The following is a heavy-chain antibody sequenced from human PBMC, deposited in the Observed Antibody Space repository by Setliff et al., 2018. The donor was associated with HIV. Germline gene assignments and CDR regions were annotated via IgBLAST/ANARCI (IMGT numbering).Heavy chain of an antibody. V-gene: IGHV3-21*01. J-gene: IGHJ4*02. CDR1: GFTFSSYA. Sequence: GGSLRLSCAASGFTFSSYAMHWVRQAPGEGLEWVASIITGTPYVYYVASLKGRFNISTDNAKNSLYLHMNDLDVGDTAVYYCSRGPSTGTYMNYWGQGTLVTVSS. CDR2: IITGTPYV. CDR3: SRGPSTGTYMNY. D-gene: IGHD1-1*01.